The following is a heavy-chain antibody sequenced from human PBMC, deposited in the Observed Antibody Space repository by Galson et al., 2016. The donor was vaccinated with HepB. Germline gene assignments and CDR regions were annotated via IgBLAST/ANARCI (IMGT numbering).Heavy chain of an antibody. V-gene: IGHV3-7*01. J-gene: IGHJ4*02. D-gene: IGHD6-19*01. Sequence: SLRLSCAASGFNFNMYWMAWVRQAPGKGLECVANINNVGNEKYYVDSLKGRFTISRDNAKSSLFLQMNSLRAEDTAVYYCARFLYEGGWGLDYWGQGTLVTVPS. CDR3: ARFLYEGGWGLDY. CDR1: GFNFNMYW. CDR2: INNVGNEK.